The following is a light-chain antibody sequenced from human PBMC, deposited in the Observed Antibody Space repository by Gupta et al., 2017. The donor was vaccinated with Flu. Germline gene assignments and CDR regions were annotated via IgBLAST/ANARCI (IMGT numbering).Light chain of an antibody. CDR2: GVS. CDR1: ENY. CDR3: CSYAGTNTPIV. J-gene: IGLJ1*01. V-gene: IGLV2-11*01. Sequence: RSVSGSPGQSVTFSCTGTENYVSWYQQHPGKAPKLIIYGVSERPSGVPERFSGSKSGDTASLTISGLQVEDEADYYCCSYAGTNTPIVFG.